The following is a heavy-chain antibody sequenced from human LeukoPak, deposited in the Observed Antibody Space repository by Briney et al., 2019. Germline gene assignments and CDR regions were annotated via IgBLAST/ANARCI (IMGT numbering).Heavy chain of an antibody. CDR2: IYPGDSDT. V-gene: IGHV5-51*01. CDR1: GYSFTSYW. J-gene: IGHJ4*02. CDR3: SSREGIFLVDY. D-gene: IGHD3-3*01. Sequence: GESLKISCEGSGYSFTSYWIGWVRQMPGKGLEWMGIIYPGDSDTRYSPSFQGQVTISADKSISTAYLQWSSLKASDTAMYYCSSREGIFLVDYGAQEPLVTFPS.